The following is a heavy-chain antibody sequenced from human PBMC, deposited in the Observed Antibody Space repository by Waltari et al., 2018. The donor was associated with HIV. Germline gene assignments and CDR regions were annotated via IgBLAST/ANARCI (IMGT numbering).Heavy chain of an antibody. CDR3: ARDIPRMGIDY. J-gene: IGHJ4*02. CDR1: GYTFTSYA. D-gene: IGHD2-15*01. V-gene: IGHV1-3*01. Sequence: QVQLVQSGAEVKKPGASVKVSCKASGYTFTSYAMHWVGQAPGQRLEWMGWINAGNGNTKYSQKFQGRVTITRDTSASTAYMELSSLRSEDTAVYYCARDIPRMGIDYWGQGTLVTVSS. CDR2: INAGNGNT.